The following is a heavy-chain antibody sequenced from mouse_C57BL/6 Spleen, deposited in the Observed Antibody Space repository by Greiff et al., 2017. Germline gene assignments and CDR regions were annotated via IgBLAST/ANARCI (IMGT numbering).Heavy chain of an antibody. D-gene: IGHD1-1*01. CDR3: ARCYGSSLYYFDY. CDR1: GYTFTSYW. J-gene: IGHJ2*01. CDR2: IDPSDSYT. Sequence: VQLQQSGAELVKPGASVKLSCKASGYTFTSYWMPWVKQRPGQGLEWIGEIDPSDSYTNYNQKFKGKATLTVDTSSSTAYMQLSSLTSEDSAVYYCARCYGSSLYYFDYWGQGTTLTVSS. V-gene: IGHV1-50*01.